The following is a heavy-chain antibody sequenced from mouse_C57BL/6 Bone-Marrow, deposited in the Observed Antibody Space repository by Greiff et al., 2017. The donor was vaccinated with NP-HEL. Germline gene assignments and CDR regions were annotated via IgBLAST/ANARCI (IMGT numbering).Heavy chain of an antibody. CDR1: GFSLTSYG. D-gene: IGHD2-2*01. CDR3: AAQRVYGYDGWYFDV. CDR2: IWSAGST. Sequence: VMLVESGPGLVAPSQSLSITCTVSGFSLTSYGVHWVRPPPGKGLEWLVVIWSAGSTTYNSALKSRLSISKDNSKSQVFLKMNSLQTDDTAMYYGAAQRVYGYDGWYFDVWGTGTTVTVSS. J-gene: IGHJ1*03. V-gene: IGHV2-6*03.